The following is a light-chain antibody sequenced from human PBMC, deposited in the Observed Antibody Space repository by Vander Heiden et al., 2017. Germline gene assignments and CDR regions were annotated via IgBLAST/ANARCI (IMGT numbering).Light chain of an antibody. Sequence: QSVLTQPPSTSGAPGQKVTITCTGSSSNIGSNAVKWYQQHPGAAPRLRIYNNDQRSSGVPDRISGSKSGTSASLSVSGLRSEDEAEYYWAAWDDSLTGLVFGGGTKLTVL. CDR1: SSNIGSNA. J-gene: IGLJ2*01. V-gene: IGLV1-44*01. CDR2: NND. CDR3: AAWDDSLTGLV.